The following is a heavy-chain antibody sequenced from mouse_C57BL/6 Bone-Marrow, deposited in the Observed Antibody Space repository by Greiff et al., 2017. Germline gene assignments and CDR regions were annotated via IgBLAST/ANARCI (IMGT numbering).Heavy chain of an antibody. CDR3: AREAVVAQMDY. D-gene: IGHD1-1*01. J-gene: IGHJ4*01. V-gene: IGHV1-26*01. CDR1: GYTFTDYY. CDR2: INPNNGGT. Sequence: VQLKQSGPELVKPGASVKISCKASGYTFTDYYMNWVKQSHGKSLEWIGDINPNNGGTSYNQKFKGKATLTVDKSSSTAYMELRSLTSEDSAVYYCAREAVVAQMDYWGQGTSVTVSS.